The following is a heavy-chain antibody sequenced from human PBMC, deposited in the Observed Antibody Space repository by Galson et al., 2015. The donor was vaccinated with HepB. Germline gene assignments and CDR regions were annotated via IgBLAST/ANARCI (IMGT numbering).Heavy chain of an antibody. J-gene: IGHJ3*02. CDR2: ISSDGSRK. CDR3: ARSPYHYYDSSGYDYASHI. D-gene: IGHD3-22*01. Sequence: SLRLSCAASGFTFITSTIHWVRQAPGKGLEWVADISSDGSRKYYADSVKGRFTISRDNSKNTLYLQMNSLSAEATAVYYCARSPYHYYDSSGYDYASHIWGQGTRVTDTS. CDR1: GFTFITST. V-gene: IGHV3-30*04.